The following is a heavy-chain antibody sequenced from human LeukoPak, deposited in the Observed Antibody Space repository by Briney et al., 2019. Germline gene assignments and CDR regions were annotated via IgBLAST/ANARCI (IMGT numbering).Heavy chain of an antibody. CDR1: GYTFTSYG. CDR2: INPNSGGT. Sequence: ASVKVSCKASGYTFTSYGISWVRQAPGQGLEWMGWINPNSGGTNYAQKFQGRVTMTRDTSISTIYMELSRLRSDDTAVYYCASSEGYTDAFQIWGQGTTVTVSS. V-gene: IGHV1-2*02. CDR3: ASSEGYTDAFQI. J-gene: IGHJ3*02. D-gene: IGHD6-13*01.